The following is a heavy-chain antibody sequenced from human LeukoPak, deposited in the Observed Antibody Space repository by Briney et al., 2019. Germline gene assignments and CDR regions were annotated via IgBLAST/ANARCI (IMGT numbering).Heavy chain of an antibody. Sequence: GGSLRLSCEASGFTFSDYYMSWIRQAPGKGLEWVSYISSSGTTIYYADSVKGRFTISRDNSKNTLYLQMNSLRAEDTAVYYCARDASRQSSDAFDIWGQGTMVTVSS. CDR3: ARDASRQSSDAFDI. CDR2: ISSSGTTI. D-gene: IGHD6-13*01. J-gene: IGHJ3*02. V-gene: IGHV3-11*04. CDR1: GFTFSDYY.